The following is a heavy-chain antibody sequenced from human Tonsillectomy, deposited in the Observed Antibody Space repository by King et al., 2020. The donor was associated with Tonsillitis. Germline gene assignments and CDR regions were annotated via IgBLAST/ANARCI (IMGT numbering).Heavy chain of an antibody. J-gene: IGHJ4*02. Sequence: VQLQESGPGLVKPSETLSLTCTVSGGSINYFYWNWIRQPAGKGLEWIGRIYSSGTTNYNPSLKSRVTMSVDTSKNQFSQLNSVTAADPAVYYCAGDRGGYYLHFDYWGQEKLFAVSA. CDR1: GGSINYFY. V-gene: IGHV4-4*07. D-gene: IGHD3-22*01. CDR2: IYSSGTT. CDR3: AGDRGGYYLHFDY.